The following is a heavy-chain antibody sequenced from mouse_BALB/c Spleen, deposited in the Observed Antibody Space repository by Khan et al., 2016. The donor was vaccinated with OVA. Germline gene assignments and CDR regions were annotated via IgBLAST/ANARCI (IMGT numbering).Heavy chain of an antibody. D-gene: IGHD2-3*01. CDR3: ARRYDGDYGGAMDY. CDR1: GFTFSSYA. V-gene: IGHV5-9-3*01. J-gene: IGHJ4*01. CDR2: ISSGGTYT. Sequence: EVELVESGGGLVKPGGSLKLSCAASGFTFSSYAMSWVRQIPEKRLEWVATISSGGTYTYSPDSVKGRFTISTDNAKNTLYLQMSSLRSEDTAMYYCARRYDGDYGGAMDYWGQGTSVTVSS.